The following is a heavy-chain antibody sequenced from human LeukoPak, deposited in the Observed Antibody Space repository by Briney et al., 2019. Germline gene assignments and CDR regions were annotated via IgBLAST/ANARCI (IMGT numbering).Heavy chain of an antibody. Sequence: GASVKVSCKASGYTFTGYYIHWVRQAPGQGLEWMGWINPNSGATHFAQKFQGRVTMTRDTSINTAYMELTSLTSDDTAVYYCAKFGPLGAMVISPIYWGQGTLVTVSS. D-gene: IGHD1-26*01. V-gene: IGHV1-2*02. CDR1: GYTFTGYY. J-gene: IGHJ4*02. CDR3: AKFGPLGAMVISPIY. CDR2: INPNSGAT.